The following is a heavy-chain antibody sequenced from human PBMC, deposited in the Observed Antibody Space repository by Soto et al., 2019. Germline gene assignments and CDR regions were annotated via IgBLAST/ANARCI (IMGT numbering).Heavy chain of an antibody. D-gene: IGHD2-2*02. Sequence: ASVKVSCKVSGYTLTELSMHWVRQAPGKGLEWMGGFDPEDGETIYAQKFQGRVTMTEDTSTDTDYMELSSLRSEDTAVYYCATVLDIVVVPAAIGAFDIWGQGTMVTVSS. V-gene: IGHV1-24*01. J-gene: IGHJ3*02. CDR2: FDPEDGET. CDR3: ATVLDIVVVPAAIGAFDI. CDR1: GYTLTELS.